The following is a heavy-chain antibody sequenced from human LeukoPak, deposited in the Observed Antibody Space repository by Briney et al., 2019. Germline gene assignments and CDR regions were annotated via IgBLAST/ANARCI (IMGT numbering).Heavy chain of an antibody. CDR3: ATRPPPYGDYYLDY. Sequence: PGGSLRLSCAASGFTFSDAWMSWVRQAPVKGLEWVGRIKSKADGGTADYATPVKDRFTISRDDSKNTLYLQMSSLKSEDTAVYFCATRPPPYGDYYLDYWGQGTLVTISS. V-gene: IGHV3-15*01. CDR2: IKSKADGGTA. CDR1: GFTFSDAW. J-gene: IGHJ4*02. D-gene: IGHD4-17*01.